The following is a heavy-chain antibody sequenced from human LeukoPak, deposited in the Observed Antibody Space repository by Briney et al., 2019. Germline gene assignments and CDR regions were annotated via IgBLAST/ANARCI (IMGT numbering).Heavy chain of an antibody. CDR1: GYSFTGHY. D-gene: IGHD6-19*01. CDR2: INPNSGGT. Sequence: AAVKVSCQASGYSFTGHYMHWVRLAPAQGIEWMGRINPNSGGTNYAQKFQGRVTMTRDTSISTAYMELSRLRSDDTAVYYCARGLEQWLDNWFDPWGQGTLVTVSS. CDR3: ARGLEQWLDNWFDP. V-gene: IGHV1-2*06. J-gene: IGHJ5*02.